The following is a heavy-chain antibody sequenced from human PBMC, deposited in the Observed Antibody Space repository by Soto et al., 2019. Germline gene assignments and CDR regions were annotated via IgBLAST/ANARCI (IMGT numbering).Heavy chain of an antibody. D-gene: IGHD3-16*02. CDR1: GGSFSGYY. V-gene: IGHV4-34*01. CDR3: ARGKLSDYVWGSYRYHFDY. Sequence: ETLSLTCAVYGGSFSGYYWSWIRQPPGKGLEWIGEINHSGSTNYNPSLKSRVTISVDTSKNQFSLKLSSVTAADTAVYYCARGKLSDYVWGSYRYHFDYWGQGTVVTVSS. J-gene: IGHJ4*02. CDR2: INHSGST.